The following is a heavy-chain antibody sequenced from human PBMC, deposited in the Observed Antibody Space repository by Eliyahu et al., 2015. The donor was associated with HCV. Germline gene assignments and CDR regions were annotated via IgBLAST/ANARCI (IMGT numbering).Heavy chain of an antibody. CDR2: IWDDGSKQ. D-gene: IGHD5-18*01. J-gene: IGHJ6*02. CDR1: GFXFSIYG. CDR3: ARVGSGSAVVTSPNYYGMDV. Sequence: QEELVESGGGVVQPGRSLRLSCTTSGFXFSIYGXHWVRQAPGKGLEWVAVIWDDGSKQNLADSVKGRFTISRDNNKNTLYLQMNGLRIEDTAVYYCARVGSGSAVVTSPNYYGMDVWGQGTTVTVSS. V-gene: IGHV3-33*01.